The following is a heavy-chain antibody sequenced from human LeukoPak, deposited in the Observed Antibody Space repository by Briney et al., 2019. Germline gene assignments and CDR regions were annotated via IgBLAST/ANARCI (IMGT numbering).Heavy chain of an antibody. D-gene: IGHD3-22*01. CDR3: LYDSSGETDI. CDR2: ISSTSSYI. CDR1: GFIISRYS. Sequence: PGGSLTLSCAASGFIISRYSMNWVRQAPGKGLEWVSFISSTSSYIYYADSVKGRFTISRDNAKNSLYLQMNSLRAEDTAVHYCLYDSSGETDIWGQGTMVSVSS. J-gene: IGHJ3*02. V-gene: IGHV3-21*01.